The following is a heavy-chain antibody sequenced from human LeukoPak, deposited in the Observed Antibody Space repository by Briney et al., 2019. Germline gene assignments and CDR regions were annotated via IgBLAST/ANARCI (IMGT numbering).Heavy chain of an antibody. J-gene: IGHJ4*02. Sequence: SETLSLTCTVSGDSISSYYWSWIRQPPGKGLEWIGYIYYSGSTSYKPSLKSRVTLSVDTSRNQFSLKLSSVTAADTAVYYCARGGREYYDSSGFFDCWGQGTLVTVSS. CDR3: ARGGREYYDSSGFFDC. V-gene: IGHV4-59*01. CDR1: GDSISSYY. D-gene: IGHD3-22*01. CDR2: IYYSGST.